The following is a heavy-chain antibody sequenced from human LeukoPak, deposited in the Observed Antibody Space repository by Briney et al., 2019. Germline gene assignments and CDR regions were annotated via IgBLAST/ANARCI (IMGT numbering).Heavy chain of an antibody. Sequence: SETLSLTCTVSGGSISSYYWSWIRQPPGKGLEWIGYIYYSGSTNYNPSLKSRVTISVDTSKNQFSLKLSSVTAADTAVYYCARQVRFGRSWFDPWGQGTLVTVSS. CDR2: IYYSGST. J-gene: IGHJ5*02. CDR3: ARQVRFGRSWFDP. V-gene: IGHV4-59*08. D-gene: IGHD3-10*01. CDR1: GGSISSYY.